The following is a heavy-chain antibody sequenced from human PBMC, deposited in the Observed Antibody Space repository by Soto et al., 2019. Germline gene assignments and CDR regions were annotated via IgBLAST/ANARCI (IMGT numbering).Heavy chain of an antibody. D-gene: IGHD3-22*01. CDR1: GFTFSNYA. CDR3: ARDQLVYYYDSSGSNYYYYGMDV. CDR2: ISGDSGST. Sequence: EVQLLESGGNLVQPGGSLRLSCAASGFTFSNYAMSWVRQAPGKGLEWVSAISGDSGSTYYADSVKGRFTISRDNSKNTLYLQMNSLRAEDTAVYYCARDQLVYYYDSSGSNYYYYGMDVWGQGTTVTVSS. J-gene: IGHJ6*02. V-gene: IGHV3-23*01.